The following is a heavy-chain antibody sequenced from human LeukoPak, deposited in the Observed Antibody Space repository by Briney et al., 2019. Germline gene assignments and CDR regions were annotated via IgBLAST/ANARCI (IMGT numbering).Heavy chain of an antibody. V-gene: IGHV3-48*01. CDR1: GFTFSSYN. CDR2: ISSSSTI. Sequence: GGSLRLSCAASGFTFSSYNMNWVRQAPGKGLEWVSYISSSSTIYYADSVKGRFTISRDNAKNSLYLQMNSLRAEDTAVYYCARGLRSYYDSSGSDYWGQGTLVTVSS. J-gene: IGHJ4*02. D-gene: IGHD3-22*01. CDR3: ARGLRSYYDSSGSDY.